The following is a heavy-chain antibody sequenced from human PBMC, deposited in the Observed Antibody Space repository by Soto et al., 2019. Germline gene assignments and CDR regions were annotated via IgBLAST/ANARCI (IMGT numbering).Heavy chain of an antibody. CDR1: GYTFTDYA. D-gene: IGHD6-25*01. Sequence: QVQLVQSGAEAKKPGASVKVSCKASGYTFTDYAIHWVRQAPGQGLEWMGWINVGNGNTGYSRKFQGRVTKARDMSASTAYIEVTSLPSEDTAIYYCAREAAHYTPLDHWGQGTLVTVSS. CDR3: AREAAHYTPLDH. V-gene: IGHV1-3*01. CDR2: INVGNGNT. J-gene: IGHJ4*02.